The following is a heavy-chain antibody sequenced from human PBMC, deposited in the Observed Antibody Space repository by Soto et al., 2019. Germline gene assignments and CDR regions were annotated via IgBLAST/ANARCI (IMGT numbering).Heavy chain of an antibody. D-gene: IGHD3-10*01. J-gene: IGHJ6*02. V-gene: IGHV4-30-4*01. CDR2: FYYHGST. CDR1: GGSIGSDDYY. CDR3: ATAPGPYYHGMDV. Sequence: QVQLQESGPGLVKPSQTLSLTCSVSGGSIGSDDYYWSWIRQPPGKGLEWIGYFYYHGSTYTNPSLKSRVTMSVDTSKNQFSLKMTSVTAADTAVYYCATAPGPYYHGMDVWGQGTAVTVS.